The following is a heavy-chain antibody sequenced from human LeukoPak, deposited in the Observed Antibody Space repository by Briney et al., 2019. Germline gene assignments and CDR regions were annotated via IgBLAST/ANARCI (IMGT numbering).Heavy chain of an antibody. CDR3: AELGITMIGGV. CDR2: ISSSRSYI. Sequence: TGGSLRLSCAASGFTFSSYNMNWVRQAPGKGLEWVSSISSSRSYISYADSVKGRFTISRDNAKNSLYLQMNSLRAEDTAVYYCAELGITMIGGVWGKGTTVTISS. D-gene: IGHD3-10*02. J-gene: IGHJ6*04. CDR1: GFTFSSYN. V-gene: IGHV3-21*01.